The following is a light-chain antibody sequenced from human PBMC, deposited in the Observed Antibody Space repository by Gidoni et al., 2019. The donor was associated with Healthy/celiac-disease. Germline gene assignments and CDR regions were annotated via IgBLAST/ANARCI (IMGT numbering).Light chain of an antibody. CDR1: QLGDKY. Sequence: SYELTQPPSVSVSPGQTASITCSGDQLGDKYACWYQQKPGQSPVLVIYQDSKRPSGIPERFSGSNSGNTATLTISGTQAMDEADYYCQASDSSTVLFCGGTKLTVL. CDR3: QASDSSTVL. J-gene: IGLJ2*01. CDR2: QDS. V-gene: IGLV3-1*01.